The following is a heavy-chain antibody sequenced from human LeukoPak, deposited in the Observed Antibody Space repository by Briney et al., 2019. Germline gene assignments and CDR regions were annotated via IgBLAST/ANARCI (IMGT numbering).Heavy chain of an antibody. J-gene: IGHJ5*02. CDR1: GFTFSTYW. CDR2: IKFDGSEK. V-gene: IGHV3-7*01. CDR3: ASQRRDPNCNSTSCYLFDP. D-gene: IGHD2-2*01. Sequence: GGSLRLSCAASGFTFSTYWMTWVRQAPGKGLEWVANIKFDGSEKNYADSVKGRFTISRDNAENSLYLQMNSLRAEDTAVYYCASQRRDPNCNSTSCYLFDPWGQGTLVTVSS.